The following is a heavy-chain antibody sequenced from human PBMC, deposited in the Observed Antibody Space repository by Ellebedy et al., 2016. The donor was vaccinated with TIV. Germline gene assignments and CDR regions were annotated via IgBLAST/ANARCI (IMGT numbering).Heavy chain of an antibody. J-gene: IGHJ2*01. V-gene: IGHV3-48*04. CDR3: AIPNIVEVTTRPQRGYWYFDL. Sequence: GGSLRLSXRASGFTFSSPGFTFSDYSINWIRQAPGKGLEWVSYISGSSSTIFYVDSVKGRFTISRDNAKNSLYLQMNSLRAEDTAVYYCAIPNIVEVTTRPQRGYWYFDLWGRGTLVTVSS. CDR2: ISGSSSTI. CDR1: GFTFSSPGFTFSDYS. D-gene: IGHD2-21*02.